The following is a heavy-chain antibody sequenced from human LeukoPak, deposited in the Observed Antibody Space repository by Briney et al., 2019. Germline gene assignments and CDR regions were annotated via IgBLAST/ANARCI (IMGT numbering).Heavy chain of an antibody. D-gene: IGHD2-8*01. CDR1: GGSISSSSYY. CDR3: ATSPGYCTNGVGYWKRFSDY. J-gene: IGHJ4*02. V-gene: IGHV4-39*07. CDR2: VYYSGST. Sequence: SETLSLTCTVSGGSISSSSYYWGWLRPPPGEGLVWIGSVYYSGSTYYNPSLKSRLTISVDTSNNQFSLKLSSVTAADRAVYYCATSPGYCTNGVGYWKRFSDYRGQGALVTVSS.